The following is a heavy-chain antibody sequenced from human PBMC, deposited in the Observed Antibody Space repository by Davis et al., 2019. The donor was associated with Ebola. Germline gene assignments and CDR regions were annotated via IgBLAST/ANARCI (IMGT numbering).Heavy chain of an antibody. CDR3: ARANWATVGTRWFDP. J-gene: IGHJ5*02. CDR2: MNPHSGNT. V-gene: IGHV1-8*01. D-gene: IGHD6-13*01. Sequence: AASVKVSCKASGYTFTTYDITWVRQATGQGLEWMGWMNPHSGNTGYAQKFQGRVTMTRDTSTSTAYMELSGLRSEDTAVYYCARANWATVGTRWFDPWGQGTLVTVSS. CDR1: GYTFTTYD.